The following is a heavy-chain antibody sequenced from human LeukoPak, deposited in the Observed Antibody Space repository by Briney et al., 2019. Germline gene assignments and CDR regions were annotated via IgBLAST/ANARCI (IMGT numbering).Heavy chain of an antibody. CDR2: ISYDGSNK. Sequence: QPGGSLRLSCAASGFTFSSYAMHWVRQAPGKGLEWVAVISYDGSNKYYADSVKGRFTISRDKSKNTLYLQMNSLRAEDTAVYYCARDRFPREMATIQRGPSGIQHWGQGTLVTVSS. V-gene: IGHV3-30-3*01. CDR3: ARDRFPREMATIQRGPSGIQH. CDR1: GFTFSSYA. D-gene: IGHD5-24*01. J-gene: IGHJ1*01.